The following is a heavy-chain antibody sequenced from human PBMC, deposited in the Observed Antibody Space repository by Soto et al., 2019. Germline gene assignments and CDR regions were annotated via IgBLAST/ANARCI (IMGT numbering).Heavy chain of an antibody. D-gene: IGHD3-3*01. V-gene: IGHV5-51*01. Sequence: PGESLKISCKASGYSFSFYWIGWVRQMPGKGLEWMAIMYPDDSDIRYSPSFQGQVTISADKSISTAYLQLSSLKASDTAMYYCARKPYEFWSNNDAFEILDKGKMIP. CDR2: MYPDDSDI. CDR1: GYSFSFYW. J-gene: IGHJ3*02. CDR3: ARKPYEFWSNNDAFEI.